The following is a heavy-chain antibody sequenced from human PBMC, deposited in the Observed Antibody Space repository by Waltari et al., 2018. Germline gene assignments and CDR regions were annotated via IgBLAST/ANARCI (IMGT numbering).Heavy chain of an antibody. Sequence: QVQLVESGGGVVQPGRSLRLSCSAPGFIFPSSGMHWVRQAPGKGLEWVVVIWNDGSLKYYTDSVKGRFTISRDNSENTLYLQMSGLRPEDTAVYYCARSVTTGSGYMDVWGKGTTVTVSS. J-gene: IGHJ6*03. CDR2: IWNDGSLK. V-gene: IGHV3-33*01. CDR1: GFIFPSSG. D-gene: IGHD4-17*01. CDR3: ARSVTTGSGYMDV.